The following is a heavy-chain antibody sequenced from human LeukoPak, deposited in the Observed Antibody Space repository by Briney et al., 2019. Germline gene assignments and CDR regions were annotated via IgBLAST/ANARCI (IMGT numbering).Heavy chain of an antibody. J-gene: IGHJ5*02. D-gene: IGHD5-18*01. CDR3: ARAAFSVDTAMVRFDP. CDR1: GGSISSYY. CDR2: IYYSGST. Sequence: SETLSLTCTVSGGSISSYYWSWIRQPPGKGLEWIGYIYYSGSTNYNPSLKSRVTISVDTSKYQFSLKLSSVTAADTAVYYCARAAFSVDTAMVRFDPWGQGTLVTVSS. V-gene: IGHV4-59*01.